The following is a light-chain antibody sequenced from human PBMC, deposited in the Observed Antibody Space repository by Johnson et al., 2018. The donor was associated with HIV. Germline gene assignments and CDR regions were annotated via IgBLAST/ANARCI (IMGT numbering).Light chain of an antibody. Sequence: QAALTQPPSVSAAPGQKVTISCSGSSSNIGNNYVSWYQQLPGTAPKLLIYENNKRPSGIPDRFSGSKSGTSATLGITGLKPGDEADYYCGTWDSSLSAYVFGTGTKVTVL. CDR3: GTWDSSLSAYV. V-gene: IGLV1-51*02. J-gene: IGLJ1*01. CDR2: ENN. CDR1: SSNIGNNY.